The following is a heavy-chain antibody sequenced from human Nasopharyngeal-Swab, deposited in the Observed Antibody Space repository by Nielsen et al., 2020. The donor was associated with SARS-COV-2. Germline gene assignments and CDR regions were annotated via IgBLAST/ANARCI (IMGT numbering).Heavy chain of an antibody. V-gene: IGHV3-66*01. Sequence: LKISCAASRFTVSDFYMSWVRQAPGKGLEWVSIIYVGGGTYYADSVKDRFIISRDDSKNTVSLQLNSLRVEDTGVYYCARSVADNDAFDLWGPGTVVSVSS. J-gene: IGHJ3*01. CDR1: RFTVSDFY. CDR2: IYVGGGT. CDR3: ARSVADNDAFDL.